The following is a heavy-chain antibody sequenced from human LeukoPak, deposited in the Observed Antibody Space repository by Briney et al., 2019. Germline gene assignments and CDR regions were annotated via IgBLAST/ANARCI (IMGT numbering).Heavy chain of an antibody. CDR3: ARGPTVSYYYYGMDV. D-gene: IGHD4-11*01. J-gene: IGHJ6*02. CDR1: GGSISSYN. V-gene: IGHV4-59*01. CDR2: IYYSGST. Sequence: SETLSLTCSVSGGSISSYNWSWIRQPPGKGLGWIGYIYYSGSTNYNPSLKSRVTISIDTSKNQFSLKLSSVTAADTAVYYCARGPTVSYYYYGMDVWGQGTTVTVSS.